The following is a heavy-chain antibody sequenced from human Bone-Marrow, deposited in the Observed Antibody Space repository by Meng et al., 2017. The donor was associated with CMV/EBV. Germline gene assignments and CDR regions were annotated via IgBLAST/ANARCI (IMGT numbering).Heavy chain of an antibody. Sequence: FTFNIYAMTWVRQSPGKGLEWVSTISAIGDSIYYSDSVRGRFTFSRDNSENTLYLQMDGLRADDTAIYYCAKSGLSRVTGYQNFFDYWGQGALVTVSS. D-gene: IGHD3-9*01. V-gene: IGHV3-23*01. CDR3: AKSGLSRVTGYQNFFDY. CDR1: FTFNIYA. CDR2: ISAIGDSI. J-gene: IGHJ4*02.